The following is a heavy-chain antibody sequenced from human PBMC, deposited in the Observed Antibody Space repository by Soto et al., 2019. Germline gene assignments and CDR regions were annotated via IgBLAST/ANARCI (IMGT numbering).Heavy chain of an antibody. CDR3: ARSFGVVITNWFDP. D-gene: IGHD3-3*01. CDR2: INGGNGNT. Sequence: ASVKVSCKASGYTFTSYAMHWVRQAPGQRLEWMGWINGGNGNTQYSQNFQGRVTITRDTSASTAYMELSRLRSEDTAVYYCARSFGVVITNWFDPRGQGTLVTVSS. V-gene: IGHV1-3*01. CDR1: GYTFTSYA. J-gene: IGHJ5*02.